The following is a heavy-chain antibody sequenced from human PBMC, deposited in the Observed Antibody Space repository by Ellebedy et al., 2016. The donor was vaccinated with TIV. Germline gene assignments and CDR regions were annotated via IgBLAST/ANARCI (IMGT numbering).Heavy chain of an antibody. CDR3: ARGTIASWYYYGSGSYYEDY. Sequence: MPSETLSLTCTVSGGSISSSSYYWGWIRQPPGKGLEWIGSIYYSGSTYYNPSLKSRVTISVDTSKNQFSLKLSSVTAADTAVYYCARGTIASWYYYGSGSYYEDYWGQGTTVTVSS. V-gene: IGHV4-39*07. D-gene: IGHD3-10*01. J-gene: IGHJ4*03. CDR2: IYYSGST. CDR1: GGSISSSSYY.